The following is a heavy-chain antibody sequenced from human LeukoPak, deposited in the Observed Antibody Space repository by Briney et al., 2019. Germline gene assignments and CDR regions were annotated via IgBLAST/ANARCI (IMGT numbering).Heavy chain of an antibody. Sequence: GGSLRLSCAASGFTFSSYSMNWVRQAPGKGLEWVSSISSSSYIYYADSVKGRFTISRDNAKNSLYLQMNSLRAEDTAVYYCARDPNALWFGELGYYYYMDVWGKGTTVTVSS. D-gene: IGHD3-10*01. CDR1: GFTFSSYS. CDR2: ISSSSYI. CDR3: ARDPNALWFGELGYYYYMDV. V-gene: IGHV3-21*01. J-gene: IGHJ6*03.